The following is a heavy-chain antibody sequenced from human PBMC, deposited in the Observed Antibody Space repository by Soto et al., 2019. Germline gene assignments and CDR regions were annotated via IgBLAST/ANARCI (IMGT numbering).Heavy chain of an antibody. V-gene: IGHV4-31*03. CDR1: GGSISSGGYY. CDR2: IYYSGST. D-gene: IGHD6-13*01. J-gene: IGHJ3*02. Sequence: QVQLQESGPGLVKPSQTLSLTCTVSGGSISSGGYYWSWIRQHPGKGLEWIGYIYYSGSTYYNPSLKSRVTISVDTSKNQFSLKLSSVTAADTAVYYCARADSSSWYQPHDAFDIWGQGTMVTVSS. CDR3: ARADSSSWYQPHDAFDI.